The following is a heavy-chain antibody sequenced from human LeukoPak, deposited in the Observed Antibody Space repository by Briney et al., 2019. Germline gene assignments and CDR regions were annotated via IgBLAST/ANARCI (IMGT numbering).Heavy chain of an antibody. CDR1: GYTFTGYH. CDR2: INPNSGDT. CDR3: ARDYCSSTSCLFDY. V-gene: IGHV1-2*06. J-gene: IGHJ4*02. D-gene: IGHD2-2*01. Sequence: GPVKVSCKASGYTFTGYHMHWVRQAPGQGLEWMGRINPNSGDTNYAQKFQGRVTMTRDTSISTAYMELSRLRSDDTAVYYCARDYCSSTSCLFDYWGQGTLVTASS.